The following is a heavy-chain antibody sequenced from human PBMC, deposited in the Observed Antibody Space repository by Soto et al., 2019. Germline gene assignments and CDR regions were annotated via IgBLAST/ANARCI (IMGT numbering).Heavy chain of an antibody. D-gene: IGHD6-25*01. CDR1: GGSIDSDDYY. Sequence: SETLSLTCTVSGGSIDSDDYYWTWIRQPPGKGLEWIGYIYSSGRTSYNPSLESRLTISIDTSKNTLYLQMNSLRAEDTAVYYCARDNMAAFHFDYWGQGALVTVSS. J-gene: IGHJ4*02. V-gene: IGHV4-30-4*02. CDR3: ARDNMAAFHFDY. CDR2: IYSSGRT.